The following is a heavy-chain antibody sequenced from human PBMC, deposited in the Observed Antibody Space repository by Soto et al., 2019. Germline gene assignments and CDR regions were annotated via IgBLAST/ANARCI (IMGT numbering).Heavy chain of an antibody. J-gene: IGHJ4*02. CDR3: AKDRGYGGYESQLDLFDY. CDR2: ISGSGGST. D-gene: IGHD5-12*01. Sequence: GGSLRLSCAASGFTFSSYAMSWVRQAPGKGLEWVSAISGSGGSTYYADSVKGRFTISRDNSKNTLYLQMNSLRAEDTAVYYCAKDRGYGGYESQLDLFDYWGQGTLVTVSS. V-gene: IGHV3-23*01. CDR1: GFTFSSYA.